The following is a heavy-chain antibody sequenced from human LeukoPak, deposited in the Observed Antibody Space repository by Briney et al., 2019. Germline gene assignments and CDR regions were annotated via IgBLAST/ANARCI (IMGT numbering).Heavy chain of an antibody. J-gene: IGHJ6*02. CDR1: GGSISSYY. V-gene: IGHV4-59*01. Sequence: SETLSLTCTVSGGSISSYYWSWIRQPPGKGLEWIGYIYYRGSTNYNPSLKSRVTISVDTSKNQFSLKLSSVTAADTAVYYCARVIAASMDVWGQGTTVTVSS. D-gene: IGHD6-25*01. CDR3: ARVIAASMDV. CDR2: IYYRGST.